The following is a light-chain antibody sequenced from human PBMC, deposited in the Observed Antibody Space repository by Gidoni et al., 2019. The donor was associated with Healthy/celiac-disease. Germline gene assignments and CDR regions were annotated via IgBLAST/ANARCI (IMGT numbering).Light chain of an antibody. Sequence: EIVLTQSPGTLSLSPGERATLSCRASQSVSSSYLAWYQQKPGQAPRLLIYGASSRATGIPDRFSGSGSGTDFTLTNSRLEPEDFAVYYCQQYGSSPMYTFXXXTKLEIK. J-gene: IGKJ2*01. CDR1: QSVSSSY. CDR2: GAS. CDR3: QQYGSSPMYT. V-gene: IGKV3-20*01.